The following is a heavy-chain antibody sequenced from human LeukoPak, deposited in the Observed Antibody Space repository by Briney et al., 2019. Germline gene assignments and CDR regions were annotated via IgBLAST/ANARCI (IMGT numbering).Heavy chain of an antibody. V-gene: IGHV4-39*07. J-gene: IGHJ3*02. D-gene: IGHD5-24*01. CDR1: GGSISSSSYY. CDR2: IYYSRST. CDR3: ARQWLQLQSAFDI. Sequence: SETLSLTCTVSGGSISSSSYYWGWIRQPPGKGLEWIGSIYYSRSTYYNPSLKSRVTISVDTSKNQFSLKLSSVTAADTAVYYCARQWLQLQSAFDIWGQGTMVTVSS.